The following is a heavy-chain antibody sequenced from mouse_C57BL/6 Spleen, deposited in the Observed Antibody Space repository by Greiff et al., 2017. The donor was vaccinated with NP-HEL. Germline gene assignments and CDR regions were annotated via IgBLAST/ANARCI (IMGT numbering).Heavy chain of an antibody. CDR1: GYAFTNYL. Sequence: LVESGAELVRPGTSVKVSCKASGYAFTNYLIEWVKQRPGQGLEWIGVINPGSGGTNYNEKFKGKATLTADKSSSTAYMQLSSLTSEDSAVYFCARVITTGEGFAYWGQGTLVTVSA. J-gene: IGHJ3*01. CDR3: ARVITTGEGFAY. V-gene: IGHV1-54*01. CDR2: INPGSGGT. D-gene: IGHD1-1*01.